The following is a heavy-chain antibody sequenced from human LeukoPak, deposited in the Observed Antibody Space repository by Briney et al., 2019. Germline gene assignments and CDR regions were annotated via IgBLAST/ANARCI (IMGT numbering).Heavy chain of an antibody. V-gene: IGHV4-59*08. Sequence: SETLSLTCTVSGGSISSYYWSWIRQPPGKGLEWIGYIYYSGSTNYNPSLKSRVTISVDTSKNQFSLKLSSVTAADTAVYYCAGSTLVGATVDYWGQGTLVTVSS. CDR2: IYYSGST. CDR1: GGSISSYY. J-gene: IGHJ4*02. CDR3: AGSTLVGATVDY. D-gene: IGHD1-26*01.